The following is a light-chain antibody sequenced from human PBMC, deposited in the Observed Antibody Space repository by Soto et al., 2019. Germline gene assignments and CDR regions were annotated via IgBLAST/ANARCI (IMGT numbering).Light chain of an antibody. V-gene: IGKV4-1*01. CDR2: WAS. J-gene: IGKJ1*01. CDR3: QQYYSSPWT. CDR1: QSVLYSSNNKDY. Sequence: DIVMTQSPDSLAVSPGERATINCKSSQSVLYSSNNKDYLAWYQQKPGRPPKLLLYWASTRESGVPDRFSGSGSGTDFTLTISSLQAEDVAVYYCQQYYSSPWTFGQGTKVEIK.